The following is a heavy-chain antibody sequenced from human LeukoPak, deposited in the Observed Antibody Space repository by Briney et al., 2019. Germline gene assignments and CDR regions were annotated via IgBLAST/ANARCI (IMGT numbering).Heavy chain of an antibody. CDR2: IYTNENT. J-gene: IGHJ4*02. V-gene: IGHV4-61*02. CDR1: GGSISSGSYY. CDR3: AREKSVTGSPYYFDY. Sequence: PSETLSLTCTVSGGSISSGSYYWSWIRQPAGKGLEWIGRIYTNENTNYNPSLKSRVTMSVDTSNNQFSLKLKSVTAADTAMYYCAREKSVTGSPYYFDYWGQGILVTVSS. D-gene: IGHD3-9*01.